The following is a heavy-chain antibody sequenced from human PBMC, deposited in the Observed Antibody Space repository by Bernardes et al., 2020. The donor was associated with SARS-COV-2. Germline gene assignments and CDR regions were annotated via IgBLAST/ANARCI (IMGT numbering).Heavy chain of an antibody. CDR3: ATWKYYFDSSGYYYAEYFQH. J-gene: IGHJ1*01. D-gene: IGHD3-22*01. V-gene: IGHV1-24*01. CDR2: FDPENGKT. CDR1: GYTLTELS. Sequence: ASVKVSCKVSGYTLTELSMHWVRQAPGKGLEWMGGFDPENGKTIHAQKFQGRVTVTEDTSTDTAYMELSSLKSADTAVYYCATWKYYFDSSGYYYAEYFQHWGQGTLVAVSS.